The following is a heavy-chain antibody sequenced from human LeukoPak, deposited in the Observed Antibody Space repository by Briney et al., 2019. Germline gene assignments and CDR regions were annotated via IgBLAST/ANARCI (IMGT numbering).Heavy chain of an antibody. J-gene: IGHJ3*02. CDR3: ARDLFRYTIFGVVTNFPSAFDI. Sequence: ASVKVSCKASGYTFTSYGISWVRQAPGQGLEWMGWISAYNGNTNYAQKLQGRATMTTDTSTSTAYMELRSLRSDDTAVYYCARDLFRYTIFGVVTNFPSAFDIWGQGTMVTVSS. CDR1: GYTFTSYG. CDR2: ISAYNGNT. V-gene: IGHV1-18*01. D-gene: IGHD3-3*01.